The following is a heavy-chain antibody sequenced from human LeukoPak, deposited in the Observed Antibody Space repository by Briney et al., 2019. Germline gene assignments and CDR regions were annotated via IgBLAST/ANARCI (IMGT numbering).Heavy chain of an antibody. V-gene: IGHV3-48*04. CDR3: ATSSIYD. Sequence: GGSLRLSCAASGFTFSSYAMSWVRQAPGKGLEWVSYISSSSTTIYYADFVKGRFTISRDNAENSLYLQMNSLRAEDTAVYYCATSSIYDWGQGTLVTVSS. D-gene: IGHD6-13*01. J-gene: IGHJ4*02. CDR1: GFTFSSYA. CDR2: ISSSSTTI.